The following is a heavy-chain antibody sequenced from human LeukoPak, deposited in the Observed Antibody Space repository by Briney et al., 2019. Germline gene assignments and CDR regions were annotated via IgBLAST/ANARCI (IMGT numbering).Heavy chain of an antibody. CDR2: INHSGST. CDR3: ARNRYSSSSNYYYYYMDV. D-gene: IGHD6-6*01. J-gene: IGHJ6*03. CDR1: GGSFSGYY. V-gene: IGHV4-34*01. Sequence: SETLSLTCAVYGGSFSGYYWSWIRQPPGKGLEWIGEINHSGSTNYNPSLKSRVTIPVDTSKTQFSLKLSSVTAADTAVYYCARNRYSSSSNYYYYYMDVWGKGTTVTVSS.